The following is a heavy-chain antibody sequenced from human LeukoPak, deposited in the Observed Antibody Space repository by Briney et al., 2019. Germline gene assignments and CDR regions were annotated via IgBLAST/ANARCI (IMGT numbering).Heavy chain of an antibody. CDR1: GFTVSSNY. D-gene: IGHD3-3*01. J-gene: IGHJ6*02. CDR2: IYSGGST. Sequence: PGGSLRLSCAASGFTVSSNYMSWVRQAPGKGPEWVSVIYSGGSTYYADSVKGRFTISRDNSKNTLYLQMNSLRAEDTAVYYCARTLWGAFGVVITTRYYGMDVWGQGTTVTVSS. CDR3: ARTLWGAFGVVITTRYYGMDV. V-gene: IGHV3-53*01.